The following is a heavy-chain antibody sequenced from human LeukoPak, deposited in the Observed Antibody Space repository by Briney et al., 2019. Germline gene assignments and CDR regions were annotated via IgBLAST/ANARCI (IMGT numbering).Heavy chain of an antibody. V-gene: IGHV3-20*04. J-gene: IGHJ4*02. D-gene: IGHD6-13*01. CDR1: GFTFDDYG. CDR2: VNWNGGST. Sequence: PGGSLRLSCAASGFTFDDYGMSWVRQAPGKGLEWISGVNWNGGSTGYADSVKGRFTISRDNAKNSLYLQMNSLRAEDTAVYYCARPGIAAAGFDYWGQGTLVTVSS. CDR3: ARPGIAAAGFDY.